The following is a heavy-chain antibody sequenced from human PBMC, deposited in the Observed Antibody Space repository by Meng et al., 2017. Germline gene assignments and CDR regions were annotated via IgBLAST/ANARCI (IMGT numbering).Heavy chain of an antibody. V-gene: IGHV4-4*02. CDR3: ARGRYSSGWDRFDY. D-gene: IGHD6-19*01. Sequence: QAAGPGRVRPWGSLSLTCAVPGGSISSSNWCSWVRQPAGKGLGWIGEIYHSGSPNYNPSRKSRVTISVDKSKNQFSLKLSSVPAADTAVYYCARGRYSSGWDRFDYWGQGTLVTVSS. CDR1: GGSISSSNW. CDR2: IYHSGSP. J-gene: IGHJ4*02.